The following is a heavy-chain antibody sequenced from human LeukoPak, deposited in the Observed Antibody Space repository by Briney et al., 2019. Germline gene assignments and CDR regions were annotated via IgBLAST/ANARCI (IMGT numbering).Heavy chain of an antibody. V-gene: IGHV3-23*01. CDR2: ISGSGGSI. CDR1: GFTYSRYS. J-gene: IGHJ4*02. D-gene: IGHD3-9*01. Sequence: GGSLRLSCLASGFTYSRYSMSGVRQARCRGVEWVSAISGSGGSIYYADSVKGRFTISRDNSKNTLYLQMNSLRAEDTPVYYCAKPDYGILTGYPYYFDYWGQGTLVTVSS. CDR3: AKPDYGILTGYPYYFDY.